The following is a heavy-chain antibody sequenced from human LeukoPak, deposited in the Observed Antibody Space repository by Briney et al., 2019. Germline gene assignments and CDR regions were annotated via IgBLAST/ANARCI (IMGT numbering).Heavy chain of an antibody. CDR2: INPNSGGT. J-gene: IGHJ5*02. V-gene: IGHV1-2*04. CDR3: AGAGYSYGPGAPNWFDP. Sequence: ASVKVSSKASGYTFTGYYMHWVRQAPGQGLEWMGWINPNSGGTNYAQKFQGWVTMTRDTSISTAYMELSRLRSDDTAVYYCAGAGYSYGPGAPNWFDPWGQGTLVTVSS. D-gene: IGHD5-18*01. CDR1: GYTFTGYY.